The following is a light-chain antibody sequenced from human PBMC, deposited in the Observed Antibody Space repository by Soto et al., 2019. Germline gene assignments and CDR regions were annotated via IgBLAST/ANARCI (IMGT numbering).Light chain of an antibody. Sequence: QSVLTQPASVSGSPGQTITISCTGTSIDIGGYNAVSWYQHHPGKAPKLIIYEVTHRPSGVSDRFSASKSGNTASLTISGLQAEDEADYYCNSFRVSHLYVFXTGTKVTVL. J-gene: IGLJ1*01. CDR2: EVT. CDR1: SIDIGGYNA. V-gene: IGLV2-14*01. CDR3: NSFRVSHLYV.